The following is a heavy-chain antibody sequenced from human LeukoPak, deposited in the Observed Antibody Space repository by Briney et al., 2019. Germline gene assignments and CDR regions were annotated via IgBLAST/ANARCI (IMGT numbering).Heavy chain of an antibody. CDR3: ASTYFGSGSFPLDY. CDR2: IYYTGST. V-gene: IGHV4-59*01. CDR1: GGSMFSYY. Sequence: SETLSLTCTVSGGSMFSYYWSWVRQSPGKGLEWIGYIYYTGSTNYNPSLKSRVTISIDMSRTQFPLKLRSVTAADTAVYYCASTYFGSGSFPLDYWGQGTLVTVSS. D-gene: IGHD3-10*01. J-gene: IGHJ4*02.